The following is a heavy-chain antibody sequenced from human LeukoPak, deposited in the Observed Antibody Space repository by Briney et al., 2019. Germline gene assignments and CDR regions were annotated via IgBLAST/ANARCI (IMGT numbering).Heavy chain of an antibody. CDR1: RFTFSSHA. V-gene: IGHV3-23*01. CDR3: AKALWFGELFIDY. D-gene: IGHD3-10*01. CDR2: ISGSGGST. Sequence: GGSLRLSCAASRFTFSSHAMSWVRQAPGKGLEWVSAISGSGGSTYYADSVKGRFTISRDNSKNTLYLQMNSLRAEDTAVYYCAKALWFGELFIDYWGQGTLVTVSS. J-gene: IGHJ4*02.